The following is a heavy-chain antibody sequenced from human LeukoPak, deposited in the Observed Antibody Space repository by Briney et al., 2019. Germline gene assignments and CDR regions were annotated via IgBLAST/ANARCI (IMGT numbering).Heavy chain of an antibody. Sequence: ASVKVSCKASGYTFSSYGISWVRRAPGQGLEWMGWISPYNGNTEYGQKVQGRVTMTTDRPTTTASMELRSLRSDDTAMYYCARVRPPNIVDSVMDYKYYHDMDVWGQGTTVTVSS. CDR1: GYTFSSYG. D-gene: IGHD5-18*01. V-gene: IGHV1-18*01. CDR3: ARVRPPNIVDSVMDYKYYHDMDV. CDR2: ISPYNGNT. J-gene: IGHJ6*02.